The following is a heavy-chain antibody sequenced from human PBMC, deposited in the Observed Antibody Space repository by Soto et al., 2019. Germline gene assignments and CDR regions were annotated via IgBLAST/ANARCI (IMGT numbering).Heavy chain of an antibody. J-gene: IGHJ5*02. D-gene: IGHD3-3*01. CDR1: WGSFSSGSYY. CDR3: ATRITVFGLLIPPFDP. Sequence: XATLSVTCTVSWGSFSSGSYYGSWIRQPPGKGLEWIGEINHTGGTHYNPSLKSRVTMSVDTSKNQFSLRLSSVTAADTAIYYCATRITVFGLLIPPFDPCGQRTQVTVSS. V-gene: IGHV4-61*01. CDR2: INHTGGT.